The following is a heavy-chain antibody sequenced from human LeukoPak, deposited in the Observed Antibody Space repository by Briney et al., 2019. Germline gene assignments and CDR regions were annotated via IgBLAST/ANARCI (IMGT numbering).Heavy chain of an antibody. J-gene: IGHJ4*02. CDR3: AKSRSAMVRGVIKY. Sequence: PGGSLRLSCAASGFTFSNYAMSWVRQAPGKGLEWVSVISPSGTAYNADPVKGRFTISRDNSKDTVYLQMDSLRAEDTATYYCAKSRSAMVRGVIKYWGQGTLVTVSS. CDR2: ISPSGTA. CDR1: GFTFSNYA. D-gene: IGHD3-10*01. V-gene: IGHV3-23*01.